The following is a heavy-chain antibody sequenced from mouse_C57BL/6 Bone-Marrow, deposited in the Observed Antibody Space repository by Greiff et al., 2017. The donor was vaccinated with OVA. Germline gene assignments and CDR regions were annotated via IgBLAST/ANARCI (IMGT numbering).Heavy chain of an antibody. J-gene: IGHJ1*03. CDR1: GFSLSTSGMG. V-gene: IGHV8-12*01. Sequence: QSSQTLSLTCSFSGFSLSTSGMGVSWTRQPSGKGLEWLAHIYWDDDKRYNPSLKSRPKIPKDTTRNPVFLKITMLDTADTATYYSARRDSYWYFDVWGTGTTVTVSS. CDR3: ARRDSYWYFDV. CDR2: IYWDDDK.